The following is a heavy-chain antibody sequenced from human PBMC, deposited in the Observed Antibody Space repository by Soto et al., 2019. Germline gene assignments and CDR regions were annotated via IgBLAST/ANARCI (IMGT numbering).Heavy chain of an antibody. V-gene: IGHV3-48*01. Sequence: EVQLVESGGGLVQPGGSLRLSCAASGFTFSSYSMNWVRQAPGKGLEWVSYISSSSSTIYYADSVKGRFTISRDNAKNSLYLQMNSLRAEDTAVYYCARDPSKLDSTLEDYWGQGTLVTVSS. J-gene: IGHJ4*02. CDR2: ISSSSSTI. D-gene: IGHD4-4*01. CDR1: GFTFSSYS. CDR3: ARDPSKLDSTLEDY.